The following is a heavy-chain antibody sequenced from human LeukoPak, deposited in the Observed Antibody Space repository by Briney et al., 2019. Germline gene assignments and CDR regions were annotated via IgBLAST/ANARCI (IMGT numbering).Heavy chain of an antibody. D-gene: IGHD2-2*01. J-gene: IGHJ4*02. CDR2: VIPIFGTA. CDR1: GGTFSTYA. Sequence: SVKVSCKASGGTFSTYAISWVRQAPGQGLEWMGGVIPIFGTANYAQNLQGRVTITTDESTSTAYMELSSLRSEDTAVYYCAREYCSTTICFGRGGFDYWGRGTLVTVSS. CDR3: AREYCSTTICFGRGGFDY. V-gene: IGHV1-69*05.